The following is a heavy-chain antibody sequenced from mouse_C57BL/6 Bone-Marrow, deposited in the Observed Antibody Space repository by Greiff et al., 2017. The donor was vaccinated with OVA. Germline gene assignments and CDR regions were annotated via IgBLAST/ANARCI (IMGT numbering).Heavy chain of an antibody. D-gene: IGHD2-5*01. V-gene: IGHV14-4*01. CDR2: IDPGNGDT. Sequence: VQLKQSGAELVRPGASVKLSCTASGFNIKDDYMHWVKQRPEQGLEWIGWIDPGNGDTEYASKFQGKATITADTSSNTAYLQLSSLTSEDTAVYYCTTDYSNPWFAYWGQGTLVTVSA. CDR1: GFNIKDDY. J-gene: IGHJ3*01. CDR3: TTDYSNPWFAY.